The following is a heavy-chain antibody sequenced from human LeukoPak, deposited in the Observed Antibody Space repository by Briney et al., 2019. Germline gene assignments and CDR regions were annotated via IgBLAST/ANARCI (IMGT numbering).Heavy chain of an antibody. Sequence: ASVKVSCKASGYTFTSYGISWVRQAPGQGLEWMGWISAYNGNTNYAQKLQGRVTMTTDTSTSTAYMELRSLRSDDTAVYYCARDPWQVDTAMVYGGKIGGFDYWGQGTLVTVSS. CDR3: ARDPWQVDTAMVYGGKIGGFDY. V-gene: IGHV1-18*01. CDR1: GYTFTSYG. CDR2: ISAYNGNT. D-gene: IGHD5-18*01. J-gene: IGHJ4*02.